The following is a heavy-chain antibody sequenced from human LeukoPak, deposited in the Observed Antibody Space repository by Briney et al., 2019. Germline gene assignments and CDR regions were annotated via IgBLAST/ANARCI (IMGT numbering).Heavy chain of an antibody. Sequence: GGSLRLSCAASGFTFSTYWMHWVRQAPAKGLVWVSRIKGDGTITTYADSVRGRFTISRDNAKNTLYLQMNSLRAEDTAVYYCASYLTSIPSGMDVWGQGTTVTVSS. CDR1: GFTFSTYW. D-gene: IGHD2/OR15-2a*01. J-gene: IGHJ6*02. CDR3: ASYLTSIPSGMDV. V-gene: IGHV3-74*03. CDR2: IKGDGTIT.